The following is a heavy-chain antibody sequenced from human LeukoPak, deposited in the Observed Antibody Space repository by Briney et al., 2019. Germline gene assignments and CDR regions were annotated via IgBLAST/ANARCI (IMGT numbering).Heavy chain of an antibody. Sequence: ASVKVSCKASGYTFNSYAMNWVRQAPGQGLEWMGWINTNTGNPTYAQGFTGRFVFSLDTSASTAYLQISSLKVEDTAVYYCARVDYDSSGYYYSDYWGQGTLVTVSS. CDR3: ARVDYDSSGYYYSDY. D-gene: IGHD3-22*01. V-gene: IGHV7-4-1*02. J-gene: IGHJ4*02. CDR1: GYTFNSYA. CDR2: INTNTGNP.